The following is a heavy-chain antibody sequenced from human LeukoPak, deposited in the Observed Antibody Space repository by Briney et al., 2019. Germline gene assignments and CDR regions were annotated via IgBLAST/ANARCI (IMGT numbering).Heavy chain of an antibody. J-gene: IGHJ4*02. Sequence: SETLSLTCAVYGGSFSGYYWSWIRQPPGKGLEWIGEINHSGSTNYNPSLKSRVTISVDTSKNQFSLKLSSVTAADTAVYYCARRRFTMVRGVFIRTGLIDYWGQGTLVTVSS. D-gene: IGHD3-10*01. V-gene: IGHV4-34*01. CDR2: INHSGST. CDR1: GGSFSGYY. CDR3: ARRRFTMVRGVFIRTGLIDY.